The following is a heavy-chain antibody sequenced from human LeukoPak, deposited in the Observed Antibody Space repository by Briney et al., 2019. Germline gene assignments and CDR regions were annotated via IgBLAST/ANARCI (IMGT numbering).Heavy chain of an antibody. V-gene: IGHV1-18*01. J-gene: IGHJ4*02. D-gene: IGHD2-15*01. Sequence: ASVKASCKASGYTFTSYGISWVRQAPGQGLEWMGWISANIGTTNYAQKLQGRVTMTTDTSTSTAYMELRSLRSEDTAVYYCAKAQAPPPYCSGGSCYTLGPYYFDYWGQGTLVTVSS. CDR3: AKAQAPPPYCSGGSCYTLGPYYFDY. CDR2: ISANIGTT. CDR1: GYTFTSYG.